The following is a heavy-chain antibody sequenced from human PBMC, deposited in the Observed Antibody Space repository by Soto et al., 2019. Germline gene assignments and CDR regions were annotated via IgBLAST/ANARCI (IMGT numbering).Heavy chain of an antibody. CDR3: ARGQDIVVVVAGGWFDP. CDR1: GGSCSGYY. CDR2: INHSGST. V-gene: IGHV4-34*01. J-gene: IGHJ5*02. D-gene: IGHD2-15*01. Sequence: ASELLSVSWGVEGGSCSGYYGSWIRQPPGKGLEWIGEINHSGSTNYNPSLKSRVTISVDTSKNQFSLKLSSVTAADTAVYYCARGQDIVVVVAGGWFDPWGQGTLVTVSS.